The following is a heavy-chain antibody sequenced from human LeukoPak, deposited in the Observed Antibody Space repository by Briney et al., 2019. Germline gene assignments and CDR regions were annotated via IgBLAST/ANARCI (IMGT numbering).Heavy chain of an antibody. Sequence: PGGSLRLSCAASGFTFSSYWMSWVRQAPGKGLEWVSSISGGSTYYADSRKGRFTISRDNSKNTLHLQMNSLRAEDTAVYYCKEGSNWFDPWGQGTLVTVSS. J-gene: IGHJ5*02. CDR1: GFTFSSYW. V-gene: IGHV3-38-3*01. CDR3: KEGSNWFDP. CDR2: ISGGST.